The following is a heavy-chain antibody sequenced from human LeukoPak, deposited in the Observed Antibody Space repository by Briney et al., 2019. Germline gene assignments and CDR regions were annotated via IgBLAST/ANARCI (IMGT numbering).Heavy chain of an antibody. V-gene: IGHV3-30-3*01. CDR3: ARENDILTGYAFDY. Sequence: GGSLRLSCAASGFTFSSYAMHWVRQAPGKGLEWVAVISYDGSNKYYADSVKGRFTISRDNSKNTLYLQMNSLRAEDTAVYYCARENDILTGYAFDYWGQGTLVTVSS. J-gene: IGHJ4*02. CDR1: GFTFSSYA. D-gene: IGHD3-9*01. CDR2: ISYDGSNK.